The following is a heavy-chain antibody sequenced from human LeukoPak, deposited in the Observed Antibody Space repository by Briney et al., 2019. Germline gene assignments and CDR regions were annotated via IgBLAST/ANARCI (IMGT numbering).Heavy chain of an antibody. Sequence: SETLSLTCTVSGGSVSSGSYYWNWIRQPPGKGLEWIGYIYNSASTNYNPSLKSRVTISVDTYKNQFSLKLSSVTAADTAVYYCARGDYSLFDYCGQGTRVTVSS. CDR1: GGSVSSGSYY. V-gene: IGHV4-61*01. J-gene: IGHJ4*02. D-gene: IGHD2-15*01. CDR2: IYNSAST. CDR3: ARGDYSLFDY.